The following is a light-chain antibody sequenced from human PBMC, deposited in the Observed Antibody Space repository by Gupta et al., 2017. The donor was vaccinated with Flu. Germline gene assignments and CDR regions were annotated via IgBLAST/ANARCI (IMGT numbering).Light chain of an antibody. J-gene: IGLJ1*01. CDR2: GVT. V-gene: IGLV2-14*01. CDR1: SSDVGGYNS. Sequence: VSGSPGQSITISCTGSSSDVGGYNSVSWYQQQPRRAPQPIMYGVTNRPSGVSNRFSGFKSGNTASMTISGLQAEDEADYYCISYTSTSPYVF. CDR3: ISYTSTSPYV.